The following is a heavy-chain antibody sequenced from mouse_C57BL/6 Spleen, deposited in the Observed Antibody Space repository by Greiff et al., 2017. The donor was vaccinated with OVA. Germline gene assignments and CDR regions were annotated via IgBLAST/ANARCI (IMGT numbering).Heavy chain of an antibody. CDR1: GFTFSSYA. V-gene: IGHV5-4*01. D-gene: IGHD3-2*02. CDR2: ISDGGSYT. J-gene: IGHJ3*01. CDR3: ARDEGGQRRLRSAWFAY. Sequence: EVKLVESGGGLVKPGGSLKLSCAASGFTFSSYAMSWVRQTPEKRLEWVATISDGGSYTYYPDHVKGRFTISRDNAKNNLYLQMSHLKSEDTAMYYCARDEGGQRRLRSAWFAYWGQGTLVTVSA.